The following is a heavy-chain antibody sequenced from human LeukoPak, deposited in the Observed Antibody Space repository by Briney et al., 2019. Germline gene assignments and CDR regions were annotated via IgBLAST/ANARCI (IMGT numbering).Heavy chain of an antibody. D-gene: IGHD3-10*01. Sequence: PRASVKVSCKASGYTFTGYYMHWVRQAPGQGLEWMGWINPNSGGTNYAQKFQGRVTMTRDTSISTAYMELSRLRSDDTAVYYCARDSDYYGSGSLNFDYWGQGTLVTVSS. CDR2: INPNSGGT. CDR3: ARDSDYYGSGSLNFDY. V-gene: IGHV1-2*02. CDR1: GYTFTGYY. J-gene: IGHJ4*02.